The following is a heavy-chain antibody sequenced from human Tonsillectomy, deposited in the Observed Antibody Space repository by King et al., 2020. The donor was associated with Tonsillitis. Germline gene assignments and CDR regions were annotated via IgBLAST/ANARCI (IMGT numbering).Heavy chain of an antibody. CDR3: VKGGDGPGDY. D-gene: IGHD5-24*01. CDR1: GFTFSNYW. V-gene: IGHV3-74*01. J-gene: IGHJ4*02. Sequence: VQLVESGGGLVQPGGSLRLSCAASGFTFSNYWMHWVRQAPGKGLVWVSRINQDGSTKDYADSVKGRFTISRDTAKNTLYLQMNTLRGEDTAVYYCVKGGDGPGDYGGQGTLVTVSS. CDR2: INQDGSTK.